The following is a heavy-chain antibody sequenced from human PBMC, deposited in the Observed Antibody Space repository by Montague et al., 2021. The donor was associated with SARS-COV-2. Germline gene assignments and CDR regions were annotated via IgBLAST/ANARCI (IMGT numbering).Heavy chain of an antibody. J-gene: IGHJ3*02. CDR2: IISISSYI. CDR1: GFTFSSYS. D-gene: IGHD3-22*01. V-gene: IGHV3-21*01. Sequence: SLRLSCAASGFTFSSYSMNWVAQVQGKGLDWFSSIISISSYIYYADSLKGRFPISRDNAKNSLYLQMNSLRAEDTAVYYCAREGARNYYDSSGDAFDIWGQGTMVTVSS. CDR3: AREGARNYYDSSGDAFDI.